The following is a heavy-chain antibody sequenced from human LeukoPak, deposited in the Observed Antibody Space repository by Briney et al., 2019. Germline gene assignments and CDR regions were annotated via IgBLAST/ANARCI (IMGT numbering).Heavy chain of an antibody. D-gene: IGHD6-13*01. V-gene: IGHV1-46*01. CDR2: INPSGGST. CDR3: ARGGSSSSPFFDY. Sequence: ASVKVSCKASGYTFTNYFMHWARQAPGQGRVWMGIINPSGGSTSYAQKFQGRVTMTRDTSTSTVYMELSSLRSEDTAVYYCARGGSSSSPFFDYWGQGTLVTVSS. J-gene: IGHJ4*02. CDR1: GYTFTNYF.